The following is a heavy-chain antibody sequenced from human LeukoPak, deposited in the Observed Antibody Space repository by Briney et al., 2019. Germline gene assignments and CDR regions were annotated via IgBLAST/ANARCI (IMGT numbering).Heavy chain of an antibody. CDR3: VKGGTIPGRPPGD. J-gene: IGHJ4*02. CDR2: INHNGNVN. CDR1: GFTFSSYW. D-gene: IGHD2-2*02. Sequence: GGSLRLSCAASGFTFSSYWMNWARQAPGKGLEWVASINHNGNVNYYVDSVKGRFTISRDNAKNSLYLQMSNLRAEDTAVYYCVKGGTIPGRPPGDWGQGTLVTVSS. V-gene: IGHV3-7*03.